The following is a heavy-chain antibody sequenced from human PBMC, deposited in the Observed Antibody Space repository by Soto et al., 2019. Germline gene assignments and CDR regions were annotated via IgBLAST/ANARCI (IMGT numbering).Heavy chain of an antibody. CDR3: ARDRGLCSGGSCYGSYYYMDV. J-gene: IGHJ6*03. Sequence: ASVKVSCKASGYTFTGYYMHWVRQAPGQGLEWMGWINPNSGGTNYAQKLQGWVTMTRDTSISTAYMELSRLRSDDTAVYYCARDRGLCSGGSCYGSYYYMDVWGKGTTVTVSS. CDR2: INPNSGGT. CDR1: GYTFTGYY. V-gene: IGHV1-2*04. D-gene: IGHD2-15*01.